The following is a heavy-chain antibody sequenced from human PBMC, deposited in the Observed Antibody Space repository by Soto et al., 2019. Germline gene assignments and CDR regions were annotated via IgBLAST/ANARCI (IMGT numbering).Heavy chain of an antibody. D-gene: IGHD3-3*01. Sequence: QVQLVESGGAVVQPGRSLRLSCAASGFGFNTYAMHWVRQAPGKGLEWVALSSNDGNKRYYADSVKGRFTISRDNSKNTLYLQMNGLRPDDTAVYYCARGLNRQFLHDPNYYYGMDVWGQGTTVTVSS. CDR2: SSNDGNKR. J-gene: IGHJ6*02. CDR1: GFGFNTYA. CDR3: ARGLNRQFLHDPNYYYGMDV. V-gene: IGHV3-30-3*01.